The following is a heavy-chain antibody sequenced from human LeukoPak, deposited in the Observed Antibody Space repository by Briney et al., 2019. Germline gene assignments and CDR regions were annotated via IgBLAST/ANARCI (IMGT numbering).Heavy chain of an antibody. V-gene: IGHV4-59*01. CDR3: ARASPRWATSTPIDY. J-gene: IGHJ4*02. CDR2: IYYSGST. CDR1: GGSISSYY. Sequence: PSETLSLTCTVSGGSISSYYWSWIRQPPGKGLGWIGYIYYSGSTNYNPSLKSRVTISVDTSKNQFSLKLSSVTAADTAVYYCARASPRWATSTPIDYWGQGTLVTVSS. D-gene: IGHD1-26*01.